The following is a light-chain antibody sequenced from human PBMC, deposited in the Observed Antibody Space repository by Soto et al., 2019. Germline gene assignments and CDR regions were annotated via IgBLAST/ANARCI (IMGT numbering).Light chain of an antibody. J-gene: IGLJ2*01. Sequence: QSALTQPASVSGSPGQSITISCTGISSDVGDYKYVSWYQQHPGKVPKLIIYDVSNRPSGVSNRFSGSKSGNTASLTISGLQAEDESDYYCSSSTSISALDVVFGGGTKLTVL. CDR2: DVS. CDR1: SSDVGDYKY. CDR3: SSSTSISALDVV. V-gene: IGLV2-14*03.